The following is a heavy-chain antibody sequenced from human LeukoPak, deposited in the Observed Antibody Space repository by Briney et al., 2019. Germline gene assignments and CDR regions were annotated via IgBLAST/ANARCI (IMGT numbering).Heavy chain of an antibody. D-gene: IGHD3-9*01. J-gene: IGHJ5*02. V-gene: IGHV4-34*01. CDR2: ISHTGAS. CDR1: GGSFNSYY. Sequence: SETLSLTCAVYGGSFNSYYWNWIRQPPGKGLEWIVEISHTGASKYNPSLKSRVTISVDTSKKYFSLNLASVTAADTAVYYCARDLKRYFDWLSAHNWFDPWGQGTLVTVSS. CDR3: ARDLKRYFDWLSAHNWFDP.